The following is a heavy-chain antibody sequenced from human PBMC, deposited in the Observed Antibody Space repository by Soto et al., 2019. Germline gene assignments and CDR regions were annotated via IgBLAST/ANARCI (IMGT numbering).Heavy chain of an antibody. CDR3: AKDTYSSGWAYFDY. Sequence: QVQLVESGGGVVQPGRSLRLSCAASGFTFSSYGMHWVRQAPGKGLEWVAVISYDGSNKYYADSVKGRFTISRDNSKNTLYLQMNSLRAEDTAVYYCAKDTYSSGWAYFDYWGQGTLVTVSS. V-gene: IGHV3-30*18. D-gene: IGHD6-25*01. J-gene: IGHJ4*02. CDR2: ISYDGSNK. CDR1: GFTFSSYG.